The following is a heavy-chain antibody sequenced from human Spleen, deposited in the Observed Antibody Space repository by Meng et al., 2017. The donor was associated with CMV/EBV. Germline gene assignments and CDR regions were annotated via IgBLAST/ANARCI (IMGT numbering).Heavy chain of an antibody. CDR3: ARYLRFAYYGMDV. Sequence: GGSLRLSCADSGFTFSNYWMSWVRQAPGKGLEWVANMNQDGSEKYCVDSVKGRFTVSRDNAKNSLYLQMNSLRVEDTAVYYCARYLRFAYYGMDVWGQGTTVTVSS. D-gene: IGHD3-3*01. CDR1: GFTFSNYW. J-gene: IGHJ6*02. CDR2: MNQDGSEK. V-gene: IGHV3-7*01.